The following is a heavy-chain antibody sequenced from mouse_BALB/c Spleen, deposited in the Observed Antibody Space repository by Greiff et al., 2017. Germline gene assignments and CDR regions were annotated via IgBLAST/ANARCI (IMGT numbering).Heavy chain of an antibody. J-gene: IGHJ4*01. CDR1: GFTFSSYA. CDR2: ISSGGST. Sequence: EVHLVESGGGLVKPGGSLKLSCAASGFTFSSYAMSWVRQTPEKRLEWVASISSGGSTYYPDSVKGRFTISRDNARNILYLQMSSLRSEDTAMYYCARGGGVFYAMDYWGQGTSVTVSS. CDR3: ARGGGVFYAMDY. V-gene: IGHV5-6-5*01.